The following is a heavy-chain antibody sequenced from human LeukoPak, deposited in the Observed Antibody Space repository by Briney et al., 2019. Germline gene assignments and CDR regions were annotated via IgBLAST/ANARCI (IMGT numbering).Heavy chain of an antibody. D-gene: IGHD3-22*01. V-gene: IGHV3-30*03. J-gene: IGHJ4*02. Sequence: GGSLRLSCAASGFTFSSYGMHWVRQAPGKGLEWVAVISYDGSNKYYADSVKGRFTISRDNSKNTLYLQMNSLRAEDTAVYYCATGITMIVALDYWGQGTLVTVSS. CDR1: GFTFSSYG. CDR2: ISYDGSNK. CDR3: ATGITMIVALDY.